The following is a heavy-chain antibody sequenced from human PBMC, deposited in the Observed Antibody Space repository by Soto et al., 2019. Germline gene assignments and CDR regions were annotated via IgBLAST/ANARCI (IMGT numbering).Heavy chain of an antibody. V-gene: IGHV3-30*18. CDR2: TSYDGSNK. J-gene: IGHJ6*02. CDR1: GFTFISYG. CDR3: AKGSASSGWPPSSRTSYYYYGMDV. D-gene: IGHD6-19*01. Sequence: LRLSCAASGFTFISYGMRWVRQAPGKGLEWVAVTSYDGSNKYYADSVKGRFTISRDNSKNTVYLQMNSLRAEDTAVYYCAKGSASSGWPPSSRTSYYYYGMDVWGQGTTVTVSS.